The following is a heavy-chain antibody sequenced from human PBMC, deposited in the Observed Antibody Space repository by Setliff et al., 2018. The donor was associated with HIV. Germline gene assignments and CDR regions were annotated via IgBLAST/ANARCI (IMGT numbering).Heavy chain of an antibody. D-gene: IGHD3-10*01. CDR3: ASVYHYAIDY. Sequence: KTGGSLRLSCTASGFTFGDYAMSWVRQAPGKGLEWVSSISSSSSYIYYADSVKGRFTISRDNAKNSLYLQMNSLRAEDTAMYYRASVYHYAIDYWGQGTLVTVSS. J-gene: IGHJ4*02. CDR2: ISSSSSYI. CDR1: GFTFGDYA. V-gene: IGHV3-21*01.